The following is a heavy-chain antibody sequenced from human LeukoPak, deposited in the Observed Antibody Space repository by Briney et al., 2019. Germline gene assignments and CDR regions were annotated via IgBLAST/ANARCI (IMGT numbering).Heavy chain of an antibody. Sequence: GGSLRLSCAASGFTFSSYGMHWVRQAPGKGLEWVAVISYDGSNKYYADSVKGRFTISRDNSKNTLYLQMNSLRAEDTAVYYCANARQAPLLDYWGQGTLVTVSS. J-gene: IGHJ4*02. V-gene: IGHV3-30*18. CDR2: ISYDGSNK. CDR3: ANARQAPLLDY. CDR1: GFTFSSYG.